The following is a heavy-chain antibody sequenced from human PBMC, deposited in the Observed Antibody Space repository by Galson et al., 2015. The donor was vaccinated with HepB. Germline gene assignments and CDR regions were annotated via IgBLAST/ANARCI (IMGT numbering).Heavy chain of an antibody. CDR2: ISGSNT. V-gene: IGHV3-23*01. CDR3: AKGSDYGDYFGYFHH. J-gene: IGHJ1*01. CDR1: GFTLRTYA. D-gene: IGHD4-17*01. Sequence: SLRLSCAASGFTLRTYAMSWIRQAPGKGLEWVSSISGSNTYYADSVKGRFTISRDNSKNTLYLQMNSLRAEDTAVYYCAKGSDYGDYFGYFHHWGQGTLVTVSS.